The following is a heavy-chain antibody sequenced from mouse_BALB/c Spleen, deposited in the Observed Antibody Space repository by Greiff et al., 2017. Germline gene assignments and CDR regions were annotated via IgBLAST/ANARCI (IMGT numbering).Heavy chain of an antibody. Sequence: VQLKQSGAELVRPGALVKLSCKASGFNIKDYYMHWVKQRPEQGLEWIGWIDPENGNTIYDPKFQGKASITADTSSNTAYLQLSSLTSEDTAVYYCARGATATYIDYWGQGTTLTVSS. CDR1: GFNIKDYY. D-gene: IGHD1-2*01. J-gene: IGHJ2*01. V-gene: IGHV14-1*02. CDR2: IDPENGNT. CDR3: ARGATATYIDY.